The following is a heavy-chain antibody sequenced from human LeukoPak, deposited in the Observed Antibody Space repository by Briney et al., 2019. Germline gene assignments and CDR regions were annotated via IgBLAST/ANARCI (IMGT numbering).Heavy chain of an antibody. J-gene: IGHJ4*02. D-gene: IGHD3-22*01. V-gene: IGHV1-69*06. Sequence: ASVKVSCKASGYTFTGYYMHWVRQAPGQGLEWMGGIIPIFGTANYAQKFQGRVTITADKSTSTAYMELSSLRSEDTAVYYCARESDSSGYLAPFDYWGQGTLVTVSS. CDR3: ARESDSSGYLAPFDY. CDR1: GYTFTGYY. CDR2: IIPIFGTA.